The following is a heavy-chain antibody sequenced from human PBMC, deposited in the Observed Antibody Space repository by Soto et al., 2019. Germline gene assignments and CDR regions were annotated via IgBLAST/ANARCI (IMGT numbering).Heavy chain of an antibody. CDR3: ARVTPNFYYSGMDV. J-gene: IGHJ6*02. Sequence: GGSLRLSCSASGFTFSDENMSWVRQVPGKGLEWVSGISGGGSYIFYADSVQGRFSISRDNDKNSLFLEMNSLRVEDTAVYYCARVTPNFYYSGMDVGGQGTTVTVSS. CDR1: GFTFSDEN. D-gene: IGHD1-26*01. V-gene: IGHV3-21*06. CDR2: ISGGGSYI.